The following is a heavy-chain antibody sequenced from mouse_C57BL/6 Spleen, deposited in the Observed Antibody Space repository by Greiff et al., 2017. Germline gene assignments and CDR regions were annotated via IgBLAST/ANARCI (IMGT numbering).Heavy chain of an antibody. CDR1: GYTFTSYG. V-gene: IGHV1-81*01. CDR2: IYPRSGNT. Sequence: QVHVKQSGAELARPGASVKLSCKASGYTFTSYGISWVKQRTGQGLEWIGEIYPRSGNTYYNEKFKGKATLTADKSSSTAYMELRSLTSEDSAVYFCARREFLSTTVVDAYAMDYWGQGTSVTVSS. D-gene: IGHD1-1*01. J-gene: IGHJ4*01. CDR3: ARREFLSTTVVDAYAMDY.